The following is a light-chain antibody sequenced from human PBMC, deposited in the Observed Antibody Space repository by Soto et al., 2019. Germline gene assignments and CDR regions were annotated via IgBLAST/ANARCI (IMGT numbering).Light chain of an antibody. CDR2: RND. V-gene: IGLV1-44*01. CDR1: SSNIGDNT. J-gene: IGLJ2*01. CDR3: AAWDDSLSGPV. Sequence: QSVLTQPPSASGTPGQRVTISCSGSSSNIGDNTVNWYQQLPGTAPKLLIYRNDQRPAGVPDRFSGSKSGTSASLAITGLRPEDEADYYCAAWDDSLSGPVFGGGTKLTVL.